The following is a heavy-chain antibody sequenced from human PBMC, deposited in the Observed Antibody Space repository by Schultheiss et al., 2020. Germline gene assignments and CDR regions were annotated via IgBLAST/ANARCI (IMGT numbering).Heavy chain of an antibody. CDR2: ISAYNGNT. Sequence: ASVKVSCKASGYTFTSYGISWVRQAPGQGLEWMGWISAYNGNTNYAQKLQGRVTITRDTSASTAYMELSSLRSEDTAVYYCARSSGGYFDYWGQGTLVTVYS. V-gene: IGHV1-18*01. J-gene: IGHJ4*02. CDR3: ARSSGGYFDY. CDR1: GYTFTSYG.